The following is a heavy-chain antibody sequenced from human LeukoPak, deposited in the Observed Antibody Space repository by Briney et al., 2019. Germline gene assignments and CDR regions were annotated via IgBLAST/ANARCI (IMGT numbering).Heavy chain of an antibody. Sequence: GASVKVSCKASGYTFTGYYMHWVRQAPGQGLEWMGWINPNSGGTNYAQKFQGRVTMTRDTSISTAYMELSRLRSDDTAVYYCARDHCSSTSCYPVFDYWGQGTLVTVSS. D-gene: IGHD2-2*01. CDR2: INPNSGGT. CDR3: ARDHCSSTSCYPVFDY. J-gene: IGHJ4*02. CDR1: GYTFTGYY. V-gene: IGHV1-2*02.